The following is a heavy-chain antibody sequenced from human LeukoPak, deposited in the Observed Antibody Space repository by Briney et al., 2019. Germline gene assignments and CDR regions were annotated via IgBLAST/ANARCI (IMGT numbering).Heavy chain of an antibody. CDR3: ARDRGNIVAQNWFDP. J-gene: IGHJ5*02. Sequence: ASVKVSCKASGYTFTSYGISWVRQAPGQGLEWMGWISAYNGNTNYAQKLQGRVTMTTDTSTSTAYMELRSLRSDDTAVYYCARDRGNIVAQNWFDPWGQGNLVNVFS. V-gene: IGHV1-18*01. CDR2: ISAYNGNT. D-gene: IGHD5-12*01. CDR1: GYTFTSYG.